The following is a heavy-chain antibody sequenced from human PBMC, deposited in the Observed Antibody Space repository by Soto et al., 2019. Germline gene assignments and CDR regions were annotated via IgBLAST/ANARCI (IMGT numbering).Heavy chain of an antibody. CDR3: TSSASPDAY. CDR1: GFDCNSYS. Sequence: EVQLVESGGGLVQPGGSLRLSCVASGFDCNSYSMNWVRKAPGKGLEWISYINSGSTSVFYADSVKGRFTISRDNAKNSRSLPMNSLRAEDTAVYYCTSSASPDAYWGQGTLVTVSS. CDR2: INSGSTSV. V-gene: IGHV3-48*01. J-gene: IGHJ4*02. D-gene: IGHD1-26*01.